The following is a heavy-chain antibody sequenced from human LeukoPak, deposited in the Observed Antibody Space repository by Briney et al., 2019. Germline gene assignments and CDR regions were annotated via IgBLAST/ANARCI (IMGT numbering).Heavy chain of an antibody. CDR3: ATGQQLVRSRYYYGMDV. CDR1: GYTFTGYY. D-gene: IGHD6-13*01. J-gene: IGHJ6*02. Sequence: ASVKVSCKASGYTFTGYYMHWVRQAPGKGLEWMGGFDPEDGETIYAQKFQGRVTMTEDTSTDTAYMELSSLRSEDTAVYYCATGQQLVRSRYYYGMDVWGQGTTVTVSS. V-gene: IGHV1-24*01. CDR2: FDPEDGET.